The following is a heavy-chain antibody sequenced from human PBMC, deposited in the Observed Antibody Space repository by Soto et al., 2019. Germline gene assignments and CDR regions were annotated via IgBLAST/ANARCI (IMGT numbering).Heavy chain of an antibody. CDR2: IKSKTDGGTT. J-gene: IGHJ3*02. CDR3: TTDDYDSSGYYSLAFDI. D-gene: IGHD3-22*01. V-gene: IGHV3-15*07. CDR1: GFTFSNAL. Sequence: GGSLRLSCAASGFTFSNALMNWVRQAPGKGLEWVGRIKSKTDGGTTDYAAPVKGRFTISRDDSKNTLYLQMNSLKTEDTAVYYCTTDDYDSSGYYSLAFDIWGQGTMVTVSS.